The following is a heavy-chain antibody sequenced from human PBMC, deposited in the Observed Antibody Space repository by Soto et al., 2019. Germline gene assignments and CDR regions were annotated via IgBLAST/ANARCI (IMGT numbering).Heavy chain of an antibody. CDR3: ARDNSGDAYYYSYYGMDV. CDR2: IYSDGST. V-gene: IGHV3-53*01. Sequence: GGSLRLSCAASGFTVSSDYMSWVRQAPGKGLEWVSVIYSDGSTYYADSVKGRFTISRDNSKNTLYLQMNSLRAEDTAVYYCARDNSGDAYYYSYYGMDVWGQGTTVTVSS. J-gene: IGHJ6*02. D-gene: IGHD5-12*01. CDR1: GFTVSSDY.